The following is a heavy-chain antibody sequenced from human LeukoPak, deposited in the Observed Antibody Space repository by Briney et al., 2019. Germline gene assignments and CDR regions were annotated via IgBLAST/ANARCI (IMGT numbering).Heavy chain of an antibody. V-gene: IGHV1-69-2*01. Sequence: ASVKISCKVSGYTFTDYYMHWVQQAPGKGLEWMGLVDPEDGETIYAEKFQGRVTITADTSTDTAYMELSSLRSEDTAVYYCARQYYYDSSGYYYHWGQGSLVTVSS. CDR1: GYTFTDYY. D-gene: IGHD3-22*01. CDR3: ARQYYYDSSGYYYH. J-gene: IGHJ5*02. CDR2: VDPEDGET.